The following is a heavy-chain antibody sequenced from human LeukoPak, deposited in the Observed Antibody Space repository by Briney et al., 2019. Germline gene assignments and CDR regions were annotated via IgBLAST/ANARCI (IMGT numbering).Heavy chain of an antibody. CDR2: ISYDGSNK. Sequence: AGRSLRLSCAASGFTFSSYGMHWVRQAPGKGLEWVAVISYDGSNKYYADSVKGRFTISRDNSKNTLYLQMNSLRAEDTAVYYCAKDGRFEDFDYWGQGTLVTVS. D-gene: IGHD1-26*01. CDR3: AKDGRFEDFDY. CDR1: GFTFSSYG. V-gene: IGHV3-30*18. J-gene: IGHJ4*02.